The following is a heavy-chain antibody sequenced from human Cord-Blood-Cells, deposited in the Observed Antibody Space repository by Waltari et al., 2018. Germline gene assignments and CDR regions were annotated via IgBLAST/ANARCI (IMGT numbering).Heavy chain of an antibody. J-gene: IGHJ4*02. CDR3: ARDRGYYDFWSGYDY. D-gene: IGHD3-3*01. Sequence: EVQLVESGGGLVQPGGSLRLSCAASGFTVSSNYMSWVRQAPGKGLGGVSVIYRGGSTEYADAVKGRVSISRDNSKNTLYLQMNSLRAEDTAVYYCARDRGYYDFWSGYDYWGQGTLVTVSS. V-gene: IGHV3-66*01. CDR1: GFTVSSNY. CDR2: IYRGGST.